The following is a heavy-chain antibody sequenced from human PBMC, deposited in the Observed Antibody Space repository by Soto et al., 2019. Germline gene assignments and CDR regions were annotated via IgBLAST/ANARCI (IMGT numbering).Heavy chain of an antibody. CDR1: GGSISSYY. V-gene: IGHV4-59*12. D-gene: IGHD2-15*01. CDR3: ARVCSGGSCYPSYYYYYGMDV. Sequence: SETLSLTCTVSGGSISSYYWCWIWLHPGKGQDWIGYIYYSGSTYYNPPLKSRVTISVDTSKNQFSLKLSSVTAADTAVYYCARVCSGGSCYPSYYYYYGMDVWGQGTTVTVSS. J-gene: IGHJ6*02. CDR2: IYYSGST.